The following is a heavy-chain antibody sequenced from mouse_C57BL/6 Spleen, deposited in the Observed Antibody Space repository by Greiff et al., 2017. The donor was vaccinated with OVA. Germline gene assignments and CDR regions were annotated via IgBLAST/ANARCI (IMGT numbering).Heavy chain of an antibody. J-gene: IGHJ3*01. Sequence: EVKLMESGPGLVKPSQSLSLTCSVTGYSITSGYYWNWIRQFPGNKLEWMGYISYDGSNNYNPSLKNRISITRDTSKNQFFLKLNSVTTEDTATYYCARGGYGNSFAYWGQGTLVTVSA. CDR2: ISYDGSN. D-gene: IGHD1-1*01. CDR3: ARGGYGNSFAY. V-gene: IGHV3-6*01. CDR1: GYSITSGYY.